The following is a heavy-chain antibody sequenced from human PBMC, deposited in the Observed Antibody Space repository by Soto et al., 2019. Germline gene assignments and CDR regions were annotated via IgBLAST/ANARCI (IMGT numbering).Heavy chain of an antibody. D-gene: IGHD2-2*01. CDR3: ARYSVKYQGRIAY. CDR2: ISYDGSNK. V-gene: IGHV3-30*03. Sequence: QVQLVESGGGVVQPGRSLRLSCAASGFTFSHYGIHWVRQAPGKGLEWLAVISYDGSNKHYADSVKGRFTVTRDNSKNTLYLQMTTLRAEDTAVYFCARYSVKYQGRIAYWGQGTLVTVSS. J-gene: IGHJ4*02. CDR1: GFTFSHYG.